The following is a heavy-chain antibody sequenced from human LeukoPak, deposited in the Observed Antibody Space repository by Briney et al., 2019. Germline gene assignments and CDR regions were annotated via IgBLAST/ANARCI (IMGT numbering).Heavy chain of an antibody. J-gene: IGHJ6*02. V-gene: IGHV1-24*01. D-gene: IGHD3-22*01. CDR3: ATGFSSGYSDYYGMDV. CDR1: GYTLTELS. Sequence: ASVKVSCKVSGYTLTELSMHWVRQAPGKGLEWMGGFDPEDGETIYAQKFQGRVTMTEDTSTDTAYMELSSLRSEDTAVYYCATGFSSGYSDYYGMDVWGQETTVTVSS. CDR2: FDPEDGET.